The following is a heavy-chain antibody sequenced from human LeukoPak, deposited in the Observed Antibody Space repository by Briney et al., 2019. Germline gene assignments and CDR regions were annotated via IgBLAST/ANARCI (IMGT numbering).Heavy chain of an antibody. Sequence: GSLRLSCAASGFTFSSYSMNWVRQAPGKGLEWVSSISSSSSYIYYADSVKGRFTISRDNAKNSLYLQMNSLRAEDTAVYYCARGLALRYFDWLSGPNTFDIWGQGTMVTVSS. V-gene: IGHV3-21*01. D-gene: IGHD3-9*01. CDR1: GFTFSSYS. J-gene: IGHJ3*02. CDR3: ARGLALRYFDWLSGPNTFDI. CDR2: ISSSSSYI.